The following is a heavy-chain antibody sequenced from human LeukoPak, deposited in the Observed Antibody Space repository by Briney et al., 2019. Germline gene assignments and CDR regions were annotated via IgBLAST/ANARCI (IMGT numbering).Heavy chain of an antibody. D-gene: IGHD3-22*01. Sequence: SEALSLTCTVSGGSISRYYWSWIRQPPGKALEWIGYIYYSGSTNYNPSLKSRVTMSLDTSKNQFSLQLTSVTAADTAFYYCARHYYDSSGHFPTDYWGQGTLVTVSP. J-gene: IGHJ4*02. CDR3: ARHYYDSSGHFPTDY. CDR2: IYYSGST. CDR1: GGSISRYY. V-gene: IGHV4-59*08.